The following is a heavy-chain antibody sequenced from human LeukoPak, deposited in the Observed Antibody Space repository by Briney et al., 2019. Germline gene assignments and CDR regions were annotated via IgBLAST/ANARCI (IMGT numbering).Heavy chain of an antibody. CDR3: ARAGGYCGRISCPYYFDY. D-gene: IGHD2-15*01. Sequence: PGGSLRLSCATSGFTFSSYGMHWVRQAPGKGLEWVAFIRYDGSNKYFADSVQGRFTISRDNSNNTVYLQMNSLRAEDTAVYYCARAGGYCGRISCPYYFDYWGQGSLVAVSS. CDR2: IRYDGSNK. J-gene: IGHJ4*02. CDR1: GFTFSSYG. V-gene: IGHV3-30*02.